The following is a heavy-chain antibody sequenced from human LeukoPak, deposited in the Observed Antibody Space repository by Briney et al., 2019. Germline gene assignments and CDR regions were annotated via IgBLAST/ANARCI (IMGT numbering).Heavy chain of an antibody. D-gene: IGHD6-13*01. CDR1: GGSISSSSYY. Sequence: PSETLFLTCTVSGGSISSSSYYWGWIRQPPGKGLEWIGSMYYSGSTYYNRSLKSRVTISVDTSKNQFSLKLSSVTAADTAVYYCAKYLQYSSSWYYAFDIWGQGTMVTVSS. J-gene: IGHJ3*02. CDR2: MYYSGST. V-gene: IGHV4-39*07. CDR3: AKYLQYSSSWYYAFDI.